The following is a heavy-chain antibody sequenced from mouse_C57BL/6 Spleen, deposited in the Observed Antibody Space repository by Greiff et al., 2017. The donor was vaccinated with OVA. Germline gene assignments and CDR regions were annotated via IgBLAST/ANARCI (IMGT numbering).Heavy chain of an antibody. CDR1: GYSITSDY. D-gene: IGHD2-4*01. CDR2: ISYSGST. Sequence: EVQLQQSGPGLAKPSQTLSLTCSVTGYSITSDYWNWIRKFPGNKLEYMGYISYSGSTYYNPSLKSRISITRDTSKNQYYLQLNSVTTEDTATYYCARATYDYDESYWYFDVWGTGTTVTVSS. V-gene: IGHV3-8*01. J-gene: IGHJ1*03. CDR3: ARATYDYDESYWYFDV.